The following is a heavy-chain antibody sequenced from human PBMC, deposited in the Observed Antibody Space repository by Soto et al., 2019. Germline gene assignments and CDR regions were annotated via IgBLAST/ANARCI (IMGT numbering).Heavy chain of an antibody. J-gene: IGHJ6*02. V-gene: IGHV3-23*01. CDR3: AKPGRGEPYYGMDV. D-gene: IGHD1-26*01. CDR1: GFTFSSYA. CDR2: ISGSGGST. Sequence: GGSLRLSCAASGFTFSSYAMSWVRQAPGKGLEWVSAISGSGGSTYYADSVKGRFTISRDNSKNTLYLQMNSLRAEDTAVYYCAKPGRGEPYYGMDVWGQGTTVTVSS.